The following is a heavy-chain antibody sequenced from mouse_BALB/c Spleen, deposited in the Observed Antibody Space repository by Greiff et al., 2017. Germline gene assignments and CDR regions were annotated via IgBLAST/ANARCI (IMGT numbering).Heavy chain of an antibody. V-gene: IGHV14-3*02. Sequence: EVQLQESGAELVKPGASVKLSCTASGFNIKDTYMHWVKQRPEQGLEWIGRIDPANGNTKYDPKFQGKATITADTSSNTAYLQLSSLTSEDTAVYYCVITSMDYWGQGTSVTVSS. CDR3: VITSMDY. D-gene: IGHD1-1*01. J-gene: IGHJ4*01. CDR2: IDPANGNT. CDR1: GFNIKDTY.